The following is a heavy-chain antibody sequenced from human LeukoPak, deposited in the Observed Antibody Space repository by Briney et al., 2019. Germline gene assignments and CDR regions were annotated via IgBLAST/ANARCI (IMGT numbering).Heavy chain of an antibody. J-gene: IGHJ4*02. CDR3: AKGGVLWFGESRFDY. Sequence: PGGSLRLSCAASGFTFSSYAMSWVRQAPGKGLEWVSGISGSGGSTYYEDSVKGRFTISRDNSKNTLYLQMNSLRAEDTAVYYCAKGGVLWFGESRFDYWGQGTLVTVSS. CDR2: ISGSGGST. CDR1: GFTFSSYA. V-gene: IGHV3-23*01. D-gene: IGHD3-10*01.